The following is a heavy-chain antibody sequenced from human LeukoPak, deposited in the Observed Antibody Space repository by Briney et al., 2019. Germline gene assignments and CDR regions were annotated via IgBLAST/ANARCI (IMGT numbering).Heavy chain of an antibody. D-gene: IGHD5/OR15-5a*01. CDR2: ISGGSRTI. CDR1: GLTFSSYT. J-gene: IGHJ4*02. V-gene: IGHV3-48*02. CDR3: ASRSTYLDY. Sequence: PGGSLRLSCAASGLTFSSYTMNWVRQAPGKGLEWLSYISGGSRTIYYADSVKGRFTISRDNAKNSLYLQMNSLRDEDTAMYYCASRSTYLDYWGQGTLVTVSS.